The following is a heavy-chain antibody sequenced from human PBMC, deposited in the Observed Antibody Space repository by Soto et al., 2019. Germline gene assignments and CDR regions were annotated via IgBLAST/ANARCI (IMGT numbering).Heavy chain of an antibody. V-gene: IGHV4-31*03. J-gene: IGHJ4*02. CDR1: GGSISSGGYY. Sequence: ASETLSLTCTVSGGSISSGGYYWSWIRQHPGKGLEWIGYIYYSGSTYYNPSLKSRVTISVDTSKNQFSLKLSSVTAADTAVYYCASSYYDSSGYYLLGYWGQGTLVTVSS. CDR2: IYYSGST. CDR3: ASSYYDSSGYYLLGY. D-gene: IGHD3-22*01.